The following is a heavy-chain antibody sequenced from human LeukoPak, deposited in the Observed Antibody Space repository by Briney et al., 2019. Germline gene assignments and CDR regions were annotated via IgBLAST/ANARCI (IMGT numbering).Heavy chain of an antibody. CDR2: INHSGST. J-gene: IGHJ5*02. Sequence: SETLSLTCAAYGGSFSGYYWSWIRQPPGKGLEWIGEINHSGSTNYNPSLKSRVTISVDTSKNQFSLKLSSVTAADTAVYYCARGVVVVTATTYNWFDPWGQGTLVTVSS. CDR1: GGSFSGYY. D-gene: IGHD2-21*02. CDR3: ARGVVVVTATTYNWFDP. V-gene: IGHV4-34*01.